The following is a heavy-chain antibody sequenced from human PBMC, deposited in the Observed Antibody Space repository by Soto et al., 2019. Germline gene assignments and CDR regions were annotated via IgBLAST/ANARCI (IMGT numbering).Heavy chain of an antibody. V-gene: IGHV3-33*01. J-gene: IGHJ4*02. Sequence: QVQLVESGGGVVQPGKSLRLSCAASGFTFSTYGMHWVRQAPGKGLEWVAVIWYDGSNKYHGDSLKGRFTISRDNSKKTLYLQMNNLRAEDTAVYYCGRDGALGDTAVVDSWGQATLVIVSS. CDR2: IWYDGSNK. CDR1: GFTFSTYG. CDR3: GRDGALGDTAVVDS. D-gene: IGHD5-18*01.